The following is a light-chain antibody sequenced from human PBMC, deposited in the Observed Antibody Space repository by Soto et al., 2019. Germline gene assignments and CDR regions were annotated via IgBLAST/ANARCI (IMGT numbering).Light chain of an antibody. CDR1: QSVSRN. Sequence: EIVMTQSPATLSVSPGERATLSCRASQSVSRNLAWYQQRPGQAPRLLIYGASTRATGIPARFSGSGSGTDFTLSISRLEPEDFAIYYCQQYGSTPYTFGQGTRLEVK. V-gene: IGKV3-15*01. J-gene: IGKJ5*01. CDR2: GAS. CDR3: QQYGSTPYT.